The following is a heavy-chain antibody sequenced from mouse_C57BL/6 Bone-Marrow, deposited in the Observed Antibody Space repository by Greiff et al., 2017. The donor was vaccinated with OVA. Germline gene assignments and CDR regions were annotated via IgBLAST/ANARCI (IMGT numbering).Heavy chain of an antibody. CDR3: ARCGYDPWFAY. V-gene: IGHV1-4*01. CDR2: INPSSGYT. J-gene: IGHJ3*01. Sequence: VKLVESGAELARPGASVKMSCKASGYTFTSYTMHWVKQRPGQGLEWIGYINPSSGYTKYNQKFKDKATLTADKSSSTAYMQLSSLTSEDSAVYYCARCGYDPWFAYWGQGTLVTVSA. CDR1: GYTFTSYT. D-gene: IGHD2-2*01.